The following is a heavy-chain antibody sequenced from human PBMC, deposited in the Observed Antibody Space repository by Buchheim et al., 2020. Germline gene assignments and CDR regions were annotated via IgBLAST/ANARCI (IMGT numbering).Heavy chain of an antibody. Sequence: EVQLVESGGGSVQPGGSVRVSCAASGFTFSDYWMSWVRQAPGKGLEWVASIKQDGSEQYYVDSVKGRFTISRDNAKNSLYLQLNSLRVEDTAMYYCTKYGAYYFDYWGQGAL. CDR2: IKQDGSEQ. V-gene: IGHV3-7*01. CDR1: GFTFSDYW. D-gene: IGHD3-10*01. J-gene: IGHJ4*02. CDR3: TKYGAYYFDY.